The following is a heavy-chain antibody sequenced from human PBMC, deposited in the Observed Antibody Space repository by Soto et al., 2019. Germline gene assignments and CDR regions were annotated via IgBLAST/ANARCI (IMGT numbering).Heavy chain of an antibody. CDR1: GFTFRAYS. J-gene: IGHJ4*02. V-gene: IGHV3-21*06. CDR3: ARDLLEGYGHARQPDY. D-gene: IGHD5-18*01. Sequence: GGSLRLSCVASGFTFRAYSMSWVRQAPGQGLEWVSSITSSSTYIYYTRSVEGRFTISRDDAKNSLHLQMNSLRAEDTAVYYCARDLLEGYGHARQPDYWGQGTLVTVSS. CDR2: ITSSSTYI.